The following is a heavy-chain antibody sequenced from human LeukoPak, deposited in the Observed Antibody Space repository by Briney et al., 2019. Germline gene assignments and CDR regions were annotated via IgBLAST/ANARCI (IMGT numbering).Heavy chain of an antibody. CDR2: INHRGST. D-gene: IGHD6-6*01. CDR3: ARSPKYSSSYKRGRHSRYFDL. Sequence: PSETLSLTCAVYGGSFSGYYWSWIRQPPGKGLEWIGEINHRGSTNYNPSLKSRVTISVDTSKKQFSLKLSSVTDADTAVYYCARSPKYSSSYKRGRHSRYFDLWGRGTLVTVSS. CDR1: GGSFSGYY. V-gene: IGHV4-34*01. J-gene: IGHJ2*01.